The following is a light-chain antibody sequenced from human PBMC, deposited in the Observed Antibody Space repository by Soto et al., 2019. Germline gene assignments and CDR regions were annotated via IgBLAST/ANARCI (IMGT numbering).Light chain of an antibody. V-gene: IGKV3-11*01. CDR2: DAS. CDR1: QRVGSD. Sequence: EIVMTQSPATLSLSAGERATLSCRASQRVGSDCAWYQQRPGQTPRLLIYDASNRATGIPARFSGSGSGTDFALTISSLEPEDFAVYYCLHRTNCPRTFGQGTKVDI. J-gene: IGKJ1*01. CDR3: LHRTNCPRT.